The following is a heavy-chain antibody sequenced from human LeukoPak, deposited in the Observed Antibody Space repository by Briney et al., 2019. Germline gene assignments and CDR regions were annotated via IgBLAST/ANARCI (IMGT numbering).Heavy chain of an antibody. CDR3: ARANSSGWTGYYFDY. CDR1: GYTFTSYG. V-gene: IGHV1-18*01. D-gene: IGHD6-19*01. J-gene: IGHJ4*02. Sequence: ASVKVSCEASGYTFTSYGISWVRQAPGQGLEWMGWISAYNGNTNYAQKLQGRVTMTTDTSTSTAYMELRSLRSDDTAVYYCARANSSGWTGYYFDYWGQGTLVTVSS. CDR2: ISAYNGNT.